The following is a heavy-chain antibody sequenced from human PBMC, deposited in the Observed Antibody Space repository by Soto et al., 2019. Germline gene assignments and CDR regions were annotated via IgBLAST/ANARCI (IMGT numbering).Heavy chain of an antibody. V-gene: IGHV3-33*01. CDR3: ATDLVLTPSV. CDR1: GFNFRIYG. D-gene: IGHD2-8*01. Sequence: GGSLRLSCAASGFNFRIYGMHWVRQAPGKGLEWVAVIWSDGSSKYYADSVKGRFTISKDNSNNTLFLQMDSLRAEDTAVYYCATDLVLTPSVWGQGITVTVSS. CDR2: IWSDGSSK. J-gene: IGHJ6*02.